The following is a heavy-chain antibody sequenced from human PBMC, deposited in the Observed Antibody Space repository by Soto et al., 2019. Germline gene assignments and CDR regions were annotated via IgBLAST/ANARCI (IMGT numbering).Heavy chain of an antibody. J-gene: IGHJ3*02. CDR1: GGSISSYY. CDR2: IYYSGST. Sequence: QVQLQESGPGLVKPSETLSLTCTVSGGSISSYYWSWIRQPPGKGLEWSGYIYYSGSTNYNPSLKSRVTISVDTSKNQFSLKLSSVTAADTAVYYCARRPPGIAVAGAFDIWGQGTMVTVSS. CDR3: ARRPPGIAVAGAFDI. V-gene: IGHV4-59*01. D-gene: IGHD6-19*01.